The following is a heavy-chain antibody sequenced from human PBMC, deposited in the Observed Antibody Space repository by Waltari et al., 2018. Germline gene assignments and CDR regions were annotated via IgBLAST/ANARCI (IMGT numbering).Heavy chain of an antibody. J-gene: IGHJ4*02. CDR1: GYNLTGYY. D-gene: IGHD3-3*01. CDR2: INPKSGGA. Sequence: QVQLVQSGAAATQPGASVKVPCKASGYNLTGYYMNWGRQAPGQGLEWMGWINPKSGGANYTQTFQGRVTITKDTSISTAYMELNRLRSDDTAMYYCARGPDFWSGYYMVPFDYWGQGTLVTVSS. CDR3: ARGPDFWSGYYMVPFDY. V-gene: IGHV1-2*02.